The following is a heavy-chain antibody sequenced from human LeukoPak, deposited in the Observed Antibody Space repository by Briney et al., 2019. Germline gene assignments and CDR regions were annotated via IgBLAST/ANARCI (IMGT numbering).Heavy chain of an antibody. CDR2: ISYDGSNK. D-gene: IGHD3-22*01. Sequence: GRSLRLSCAASGFTFSSYGMHWVRQAPGKGLEWVAVISYDGSNKYYADSVKGRFTISRDNSKNTLYLQMNSLRAEDTAVYYCARAPDSSGYRFDYWGQGTLVTVSS. CDR3: ARAPDSSGYRFDY. V-gene: IGHV3-30*03. CDR1: GFTFSSYG. J-gene: IGHJ4*02.